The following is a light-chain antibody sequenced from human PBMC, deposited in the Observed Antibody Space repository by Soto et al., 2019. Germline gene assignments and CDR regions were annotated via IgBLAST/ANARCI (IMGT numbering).Light chain of an antibody. CDR2: GTI. CDR3: HQYGSPLWT. CDR1: QSITTSD. V-gene: IGKV3-20*01. Sequence: EVVLTQSPGTLSLSPGERATLSCRASQSITTSDLAWYQQKPGQAPRHLIAGTISRATGIRDRFSGSGSGTDFTLTISRLEPEDFAVYYCHQYGSPLWTFGQGTKVDIK. J-gene: IGKJ1*01.